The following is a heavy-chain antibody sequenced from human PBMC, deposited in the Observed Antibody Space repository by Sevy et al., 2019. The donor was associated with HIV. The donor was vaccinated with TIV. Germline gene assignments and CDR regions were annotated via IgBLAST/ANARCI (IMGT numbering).Heavy chain of an antibody. V-gene: IGHV3-21*04. CDR2: ISSSSGFI. J-gene: IGHJ3*02. CDR1: DFTFNNYN. CDR3: AKDRVWELGDAFDI. Sequence: GGSLRLSCAASDFTFNNYNINWVRQAPGKGLEWVSFISSSSGFIYYADSVKGRFTISRDNSKNTLYLQMSSLRAEDTAVYYCAKDRVWELGDAFDIWGQGTMVTVSS. D-gene: IGHD6-13*01.